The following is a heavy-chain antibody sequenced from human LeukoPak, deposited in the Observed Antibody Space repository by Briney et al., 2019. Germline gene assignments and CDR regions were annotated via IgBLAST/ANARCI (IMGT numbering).Heavy chain of an antibody. CDR3: AKDRGGQWLVRYYFDY. Sequence: PGGSLRLSCAASGFTFSSYAMSWVRQAPGKGLEWVSAISGSGASTYYADSVKGRFTISRDNSKNTLYLQMNSLRAEDTAVYYCAKDRGGQWLVRYYFDYWGQGTLVTVSS. J-gene: IGHJ4*02. V-gene: IGHV3-23*01. D-gene: IGHD6-19*01. CDR2: ISGSGAST. CDR1: GFTFSSYA.